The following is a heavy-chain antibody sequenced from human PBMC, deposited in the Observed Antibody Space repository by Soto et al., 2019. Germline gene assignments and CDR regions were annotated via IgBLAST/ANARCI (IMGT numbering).Heavy chain of an antibody. CDR2: INPDSGGT. CDR3: ARQGSVRSVYDPFDH. V-gene: IGHV1-2*04. CDR1: GYTFTGYY. D-gene: IGHD5-12*01. Sequence: QVQLVQSGAEVNKAGASVKVSCTASGYTFTGYYIHWVRQAPGQGLEWMGWINPDSGGTDYAPKSQGWVTMTRDTSISTAYLELSRLKSDDTAVYYCARQGSVRSVYDPFDHWGQGTLVTVSS. J-gene: IGHJ4*02.